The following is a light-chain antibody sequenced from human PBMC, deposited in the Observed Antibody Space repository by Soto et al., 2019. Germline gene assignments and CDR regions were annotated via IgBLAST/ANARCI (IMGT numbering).Light chain of an antibody. J-gene: IGLJ2*01. CDR2: VGTGGIVG. CDR1: TGYSNYK. V-gene: IGLV9-49*01. CDR3: GDDHGSGSNFVV. Sequence: QSVLTQPPSASASMGASVTLTCTLRTGYSNYKGDWYQQRPGTRPRCVMRVGTGGIVGSKGDGIPDRFSVLGSGLNRYLTIKNIQDEEGIEYCCGDDHGSGSNFVVCGGGSKLTVL.